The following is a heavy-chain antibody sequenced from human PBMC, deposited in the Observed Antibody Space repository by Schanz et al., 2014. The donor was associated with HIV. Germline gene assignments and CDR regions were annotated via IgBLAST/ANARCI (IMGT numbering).Heavy chain of an antibody. D-gene: IGHD1-26*01. Sequence: QVQLVQSGAEVKEPGASVKVSCKPYGHIFTGYLMHWVRQAPGQGLEWMGWISAYNGNTNYAQKFQGRLTITADDSTSTAYMELSSLRSEDSAIYYCARASYSGTYYTWFDPWGQGTLVTVSS. V-gene: IGHV1-18*04. CDR1: GHIFTGYL. J-gene: IGHJ5*02. CDR2: ISAYNGNT. CDR3: ARASYSGTYYTWFDP.